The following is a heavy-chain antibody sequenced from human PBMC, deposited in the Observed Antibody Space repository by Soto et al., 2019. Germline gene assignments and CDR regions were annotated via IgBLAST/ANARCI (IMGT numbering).Heavy chain of an antibody. CDR2: ISYAGSTK. CDR1: GFTFSSYA. CDR3: AREQQQRVYYYYDGMDV. D-gene: IGHD6-13*01. J-gene: IGHJ6*02. V-gene: IGHV3-30-3*01. Sequence: VGTLRLSCGASGFTFSSYAMHWVRQAPGKGLEWVADISYAGSTKYYAASVKGRFTSSRNNSKNTLYLQMNSLRAEDTAVYYCAREQQQRVYYYYDGMDVWGQGTTVTVSS.